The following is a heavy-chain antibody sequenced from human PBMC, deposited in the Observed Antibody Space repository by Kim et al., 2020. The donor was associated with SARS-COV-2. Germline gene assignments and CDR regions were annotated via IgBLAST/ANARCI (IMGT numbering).Heavy chain of an antibody. CDR2: ISSDGGST. V-gene: IGHV3-64D*06. Sequence: GGSLRLSCSASRFIFSTFAMHWVRQAPGKGLEYVSAISSDGGSTYYADSVKGRFTISRDNSENTLYLQMSSLRPEDTGVYFCVKDLRFGELLTRDFDYWGQGTLVTVSS. CDR1: RFIFSTFA. J-gene: IGHJ4*02. CDR3: VKDLRFGELLTRDFDY. D-gene: IGHD3-10*01.